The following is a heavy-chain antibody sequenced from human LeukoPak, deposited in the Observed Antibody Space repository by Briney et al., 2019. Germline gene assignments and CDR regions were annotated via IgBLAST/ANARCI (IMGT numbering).Heavy chain of an antibody. CDR1: GYSISSGYY. CDR2: IYHSGST. D-gene: IGHD3-10*01. CDR3: ARGAGGFFVPQLPYYFDY. J-gene: IGHJ4*02. V-gene: IGHV4-38-2*02. Sequence: SETLSLTCTVSGYSISSGYYWGWIRQPPGKGLEWIGSIYHSGSTYYNPSLKSRVTISVDTSKNQFSLKLSSVTAADTAVYYCARGAGGFFVPQLPYYFDYWGQGTLVTVSS.